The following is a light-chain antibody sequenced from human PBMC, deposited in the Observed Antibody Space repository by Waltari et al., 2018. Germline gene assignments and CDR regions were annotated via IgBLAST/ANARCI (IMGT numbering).Light chain of an antibody. CDR3: CSYAGNYIWV. CDR1: SSDIGRYDI. Sequence: QSALTHPASVSGSPGQSVTISCTGASSDIGRYDIFSWYQQHPGNAPKLIICDVSKRPSGVSDRFSGSKSGDTASLTISGLQFEDEADYYCCSYAGNYIWVFGGGTRLTVL. CDR2: DVS. J-gene: IGLJ3*02. V-gene: IGLV2-23*02.